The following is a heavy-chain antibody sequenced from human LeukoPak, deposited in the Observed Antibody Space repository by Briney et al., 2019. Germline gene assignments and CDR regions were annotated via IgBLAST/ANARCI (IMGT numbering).Heavy chain of an antibody. CDR1: GYSISSGYY. CDR3: ARHESGQYFFDY. V-gene: IGHV4-38-2*01. CDR2: MFHSGST. D-gene: IGHD3-3*01. Sequence: SETPSLTCAVSGYSISSGYYWGWIRQPPGKGLEWIGSMFHSGSTYYNPSLKSRVTISVDTSKNQFSLKLSSVTAADTAVYYCARHESGQYFFDYWGQGTLVTVSS. J-gene: IGHJ4*02.